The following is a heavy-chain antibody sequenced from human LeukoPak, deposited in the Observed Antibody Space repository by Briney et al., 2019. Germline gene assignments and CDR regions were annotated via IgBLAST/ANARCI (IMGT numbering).Heavy chain of an antibody. Sequence: GGSLRLSCAASGFTFSSHSMNWVRQAPGKGLEWVSSISSSSSYIYYADSVKGRFTISRDNAKNSLYLQMNSLRAEDTAVYYCAREGRYYYYYMDVWGKGTTVTVSS. V-gene: IGHV3-21*01. CDR3: AREGRYYYYYMDV. CDR1: GFTFSSHS. J-gene: IGHJ6*03. CDR2: ISSSSSYI.